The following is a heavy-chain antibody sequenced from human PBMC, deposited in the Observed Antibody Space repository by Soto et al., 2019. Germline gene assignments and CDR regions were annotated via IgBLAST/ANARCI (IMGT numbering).Heavy chain of an antibody. J-gene: IGHJ4*02. V-gene: IGHV3-48*01. D-gene: IGHD4-17*01. Sequence: EVQLVESGGGLVQPGGSLRLSCAASGLTFSDYSMNWVRQAPGRGLEWLSYISSSSSSIFYADSLKGRFTISRDNAKNSLYLQMNSLRAEDTAVYYCASRGDYGDVAFDSWGQGTVVTVSS. CDR3: ASRGDYGDVAFDS. CDR1: GLTFSDYS. CDR2: ISSSSSSI.